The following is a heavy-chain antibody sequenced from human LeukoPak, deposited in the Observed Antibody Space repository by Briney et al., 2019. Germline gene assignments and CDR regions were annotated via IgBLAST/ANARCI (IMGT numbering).Heavy chain of an antibody. CDR3: ARHQYSGYQLLFFDQ. CDR1: GGSFSSSSYY. Sequence: SETLSLTRSVSGGSFSSSSYYWGWIRQPPGKGLEWIGSIYYTGRTEYSPSLRSRVTISVDTSKNQLSLNLSSVTAADTAVYYCARHQYSGYQLLFFDQWGQGTLVTVSP. V-gene: IGHV4-39*01. CDR2: IYYTGRT. J-gene: IGHJ4*02. D-gene: IGHD5-12*01.